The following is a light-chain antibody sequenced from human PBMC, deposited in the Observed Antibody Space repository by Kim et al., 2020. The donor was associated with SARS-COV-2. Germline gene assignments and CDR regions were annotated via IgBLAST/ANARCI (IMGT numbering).Light chain of an antibody. V-gene: IGKV1-5*03. CDR3: HHYPWA. Sequence: DIQMTQSPSTLSASVGDRVTITCRASQSISSWLAWYQQKPGKAPKLLIYKASSLESGVPSRFSGSGSGTEFTLTISSLQPDDFATYYCHHYPWAFGQGTKVDIK. J-gene: IGKJ1*01. CDR2: KAS. CDR1: QSISSW.